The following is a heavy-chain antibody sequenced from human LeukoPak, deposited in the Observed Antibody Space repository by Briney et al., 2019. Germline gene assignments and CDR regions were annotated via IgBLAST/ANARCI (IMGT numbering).Heavy chain of an antibody. CDR2: ISSSSSTI. Sequence: GGSLRLSCAASGFTFSSYSMNWVRQAPGKGLEWVSYISSSSSTIYYADSVKGQFTISRDTSKNTLYLQMSSLRAEDTAVYYCARGYCSSTSCYTGYFQHWGQGTLVTVSS. J-gene: IGHJ1*01. CDR1: GFTFSSYS. V-gene: IGHV3-48*01. D-gene: IGHD2-2*02. CDR3: ARGYCSSTSCYTGYFQH.